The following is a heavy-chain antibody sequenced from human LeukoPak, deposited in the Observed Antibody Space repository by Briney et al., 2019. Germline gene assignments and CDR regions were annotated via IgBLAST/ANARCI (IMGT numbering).Heavy chain of an antibody. CDR2: IIPILGIA. D-gene: IGHD2-2*01. CDR3: ARDRGNQLLMGY. CDR1: GYTFTGYH. Sequence: SVKVSCKASGYTFTGYHMHWVRQAPGQGLEWMGRIIPILGIANYAQKFQGRVTITADKSTSTAYMELSSLRSEDTAVYYCARDRGNQLLMGYWGQGTLVTVSS. J-gene: IGHJ4*02. V-gene: IGHV1-69*04.